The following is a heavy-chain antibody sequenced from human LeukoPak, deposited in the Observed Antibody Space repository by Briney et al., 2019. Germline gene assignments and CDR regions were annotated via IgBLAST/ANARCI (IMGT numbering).Heavy chain of an antibody. CDR3: ARGRSGSYYAFWNDAFDI. V-gene: IGHV1-8*01. CDR1: GYTFNSYD. CDR2: MNPNSGDT. Sequence: ASVTVSFKASGYTFNSYDINWVRQPAGPGLAWMGWMNPNSGDTDYAQKFPGRVTMTWNTAISTAYMELSSLKSEDTAVYYCARGRSGSYYAFWNDAFDIWGQGTMVTVSS. J-gene: IGHJ3*02. D-gene: IGHD1-26*01.